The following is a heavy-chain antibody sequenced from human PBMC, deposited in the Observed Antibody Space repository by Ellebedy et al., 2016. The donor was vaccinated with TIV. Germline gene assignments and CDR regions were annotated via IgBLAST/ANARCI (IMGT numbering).Heavy chain of an antibody. CDR2: MHHSGST. Sequence: MPSETLSLTCSVSGGSITHFYWTWIRQPPGKGLEWIGEMHHSGSTNYIPSLKGRVTMSVDTSENQFSLKMNSLTAADTAVYYCARESDSHFYFDYWGQGTLVTVSS. V-gene: IGHV4-34*01. J-gene: IGHJ4*02. CDR1: GGSITHFY. CDR3: ARESDSHFYFDY. D-gene: IGHD3-3*02.